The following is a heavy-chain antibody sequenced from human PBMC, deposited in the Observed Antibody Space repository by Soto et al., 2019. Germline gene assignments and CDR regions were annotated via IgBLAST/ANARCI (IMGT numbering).Heavy chain of an antibody. CDR2: IYYSGST. Sequence: SETLSLTCTVSGGSISSYYWSWIRQPPGKGLEWIGYIYYSGSTNYNPSLKSRVSVSVDTSKNQFSLNLRSVTAADTAVYYCATRRDGYNYYFDYWGQGTLVTVSS. J-gene: IGHJ4*02. CDR1: GGSISSYY. CDR3: ATRRDGYNYYFDY. V-gene: IGHV4-59*08. D-gene: IGHD5-12*01.